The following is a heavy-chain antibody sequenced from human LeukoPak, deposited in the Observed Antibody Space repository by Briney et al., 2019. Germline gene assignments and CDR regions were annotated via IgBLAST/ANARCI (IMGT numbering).Heavy chain of an antibody. CDR2: IWYDGSNK. J-gene: IGHJ6*02. CDR1: GFTFSSYG. V-gene: IGHV3-33*01. CDR3: ARDRQLSYYYYGMDV. D-gene: IGHD1-1*01. Sequence: GGSLRLSCAASGFTFSSYGMNWVRQAPGKGLEWVAVIWYDGSNKNYADSVKGRFTISRDNSKNTLYLQMNSLRAEDTAVYYCARDRQLSYYYYGMDVWGQGTTVTVSS.